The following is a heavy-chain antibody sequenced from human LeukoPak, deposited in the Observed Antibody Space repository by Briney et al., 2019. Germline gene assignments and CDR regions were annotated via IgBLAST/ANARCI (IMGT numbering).Heavy chain of an antibody. CDR2: VSSFSDTI. CDR3: ASSYATPGYSSGSFDD. D-gene: IGHD3-22*01. J-gene: IGHJ4*02. V-gene: IGHV3-48*04. CDR1: GFTFSSYS. Sequence: GGSLRLSCVASGFTFSSYSISWIRQAPGKGLEWVSFVSSFSDTIEYADSVKGRFTIARDNAENSVSLQMNSLRAEDTAVYYCASSYATPGYSSGSFDDWGQGALVIVSS.